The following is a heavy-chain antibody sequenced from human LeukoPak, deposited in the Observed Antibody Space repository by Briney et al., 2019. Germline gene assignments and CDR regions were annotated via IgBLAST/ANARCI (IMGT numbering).Heavy chain of an antibody. V-gene: IGHV3-53*01. CDR3: ARESDSSSWYYAFDI. CDR1: GFTVSSYY. Sequence: GGSLRLSCAASGFTVSSYYMSWVRQAPGKGLEWVSVIYSGGGTYYADSVKGRFTISRDNSKNTLYLQMNSLRAEDTAVYYCARESDSSSWYYAFDIWGQGTMVTVSS. D-gene: IGHD6-13*01. CDR2: IYSGGGT. J-gene: IGHJ3*02.